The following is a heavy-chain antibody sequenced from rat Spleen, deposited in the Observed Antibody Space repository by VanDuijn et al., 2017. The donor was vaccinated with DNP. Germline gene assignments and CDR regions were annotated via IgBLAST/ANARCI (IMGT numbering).Heavy chain of an antibody. V-gene: IGHV2-1*01. CDR3: AGGTHWYFDF. Sequence: QVQLKESGPGLVQPSQTLSLTCTVSGFSLTSNSVHWVRQPPGKGLEWMGGIWGDGSTDYNSALKSRLSISRDTSKSQVFLKVNSLHTNDTAIYFCAGGTHWYFDFWGPGTMVTVSS. J-gene: IGHJ1*01. CDR2: IWGDGST. CDR1: GFSLTSNS. D-gene: IGHD4-3*01.